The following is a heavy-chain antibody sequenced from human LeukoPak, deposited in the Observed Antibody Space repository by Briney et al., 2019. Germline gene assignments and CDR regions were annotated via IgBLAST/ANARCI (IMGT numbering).Heavy chain of an antibody. CDR3: AKNSSGRGIFDY. Sequence: TGGSLRLSCAASGFTFSRYAMHWVRQAPGKGLESVSAISSNGGSAYYANSVKGRLTISRDNSKNTLYLQMNSLRAEDTAVYYCAKNSSGRGIFDYWGQGTLVTVFS. CDR2: ISSNGGSA. J-gene: IGHJ4*02. V-gene: IGHV3-64*01. D-gene: IGHD6-19*01. CDR1: GFTFSRYA.